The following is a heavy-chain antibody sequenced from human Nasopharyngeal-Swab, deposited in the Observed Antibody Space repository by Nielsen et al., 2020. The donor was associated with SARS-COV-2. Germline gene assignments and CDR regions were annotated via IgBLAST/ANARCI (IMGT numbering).Heavy chain of an antibody. V-gene: IGHV3-74*01. D-gene: IGHD2-2*01. Sequence: GGSLRLSCAASGFTFSSHWMHWVRQAPGKGLVWVSRISEDGSITTYADSVKGRFTIPRDNAKNTLFLQMHSLRADDTAIYYCASQLGHPDSWGQGTLVIVSS. CDR3: ASQLGHPDS. CDR1: GFTFSSHW. CDR2: ISEDGSIT. J-gene: IGHJ4*02.